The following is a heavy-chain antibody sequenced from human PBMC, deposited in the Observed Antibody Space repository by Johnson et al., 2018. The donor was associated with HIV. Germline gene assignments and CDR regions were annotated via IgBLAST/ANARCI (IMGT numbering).Heavy chain of an antibody. CDR1: GFTFDDYA. V-gene: IGHV3-20*04. Sequence: EVQLVESGGGVVRPGGSLRLSCAASGFTFDDYAMHWVRQAPGKGLEWVSGINWNGGSTGYADSVKGRFTISRDNAKNSLYLQMNSRRAEDTALYYCARALRDFYDSSGYPYLDAFDIWGQGTMVTVSS. CDR2: INWNGGST. J-gene: IGHJ3*02. CDR3: ARALRDFYDSSGYPYLDAFDI. D-gene: IGHD3-22*01.